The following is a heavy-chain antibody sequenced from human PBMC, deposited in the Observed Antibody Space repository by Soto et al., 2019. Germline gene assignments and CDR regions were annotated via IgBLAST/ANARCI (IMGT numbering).Heavy chain of an antibody. CDR1: GYSFTSYW. V-gene: IGHV5-51*01. CDR3: ARHHVDYCDSSGNPDAFDI. Sequence: GESLKISCKGSGYSFTSYWIGWVRQMPGKGLEWMGIIYPGDSDTRYSPSFQGQVTISADKSISTAYLQWSSLKASDTAMYYCARHHVDYCDSSGNPDAFDIWGQGTMVTVSS. J-gene: IGHJ3*02. D-gene: IGHD3-22*01. CDR2: IYPGDSDT.